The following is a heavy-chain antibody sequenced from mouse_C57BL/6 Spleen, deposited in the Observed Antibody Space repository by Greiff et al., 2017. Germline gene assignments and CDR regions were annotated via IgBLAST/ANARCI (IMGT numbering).Heavy chain of an antibody. V-gene: IGHV1-80*01. CDR3: ARHEGGYSNSYFDY. Sequence: VKLMESGAELVKPGASVKISCKASGYAFSSYWMNWVKQRPGKGLEWIGQIYPGDGDTNYNGKFKDKATLTADKSSSTVYMELSRLTSEDSAVYFCARHEGGYSNSYFDYWGQGTTLTVSS. J-gene: IGHJ2*01. CDR2: IYPGDGDT. D-gene: IGHD2-5*01. CDR1: GYAFSSYW.